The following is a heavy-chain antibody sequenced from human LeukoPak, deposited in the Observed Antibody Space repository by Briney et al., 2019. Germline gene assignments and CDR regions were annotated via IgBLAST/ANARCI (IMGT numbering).Heavy chain of an antibody. Sequence: GGSLRLACAASGFTFSNYVMIWVRQAPGKGLEWVSVITASGDSTYYADSVKGRFTISRDNSKNTLYLQMNSLRAEDTAVYYCARAVDSSGWYRKAPAGYWGQGTLVTVSS. J-gene: IGHJ4*02. CDR2: ITASGDST. D-gene: IGHD6-19*01. CDR3: ARAVDSSGWYRKAPAGY. CDR1: GFTFSNYV. V-gene: IGHV3-23*01.